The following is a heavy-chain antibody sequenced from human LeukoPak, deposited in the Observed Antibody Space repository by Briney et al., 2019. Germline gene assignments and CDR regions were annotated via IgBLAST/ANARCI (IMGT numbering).Heavy chain of an antibody. CDR1: GGSFSGYY. CDR2: INHSGST. D-gene: IGHD3-10*01. J-gene: IGHJ3*02. V-gene: IGHV4-34*01. CDR3: AGGRWGGNAFDI. Sequence: SETLSLTCAVNGGSFSGYYWTWIRQSPGKGLEWIGEINHSGSTNYNASLKSRVTISEDTSKNQFSLKMTSVTAADTAVYYCAGGRWGGNAFDIWGQGTMVTVSS.